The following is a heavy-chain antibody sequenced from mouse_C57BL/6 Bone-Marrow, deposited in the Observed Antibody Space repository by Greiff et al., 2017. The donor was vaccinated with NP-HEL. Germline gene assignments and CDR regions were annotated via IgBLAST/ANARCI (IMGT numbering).Heavy chain of an antibody. CDR1: GYTFTSYW. D-gene: IGHD2-10*01. CDR2: IHPNSGST. Sequence: VQLQQPGAELVNPGASVKLSCKASGYTFTSYWMHWVKQRPGQGLEWIGMIHPNSGSTNYNEKFKSKATLTVDKSSSTAYMQLSSLTSEDSAVYYCAPYYGNYYWYFDVGGTGTTVTVSS. CDR3: APYYGNYYWYFDV. J-gene: IGHJ1*03. V-gene: IGHV1-64*01.